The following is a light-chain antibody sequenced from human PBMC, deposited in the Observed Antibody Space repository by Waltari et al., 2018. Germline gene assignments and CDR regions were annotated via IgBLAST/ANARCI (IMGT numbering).Light chain of an antibody. CDR2: KAS. CDR1: QSISSW. CDR3: QQYNSYSPWT. Sequence: DIQMTQSPSTLSASVGDRVTITCRASQSISSWLAWYQQKPGKAPKLLIYKASSLQSGVPSRFSGSRSGTEFTLTISGLQPDDFATYYCQQYNSYSPWTFGQGTKVEIK. V-gene: IGKV1-5*03. J-gene: IGKJ1*01.